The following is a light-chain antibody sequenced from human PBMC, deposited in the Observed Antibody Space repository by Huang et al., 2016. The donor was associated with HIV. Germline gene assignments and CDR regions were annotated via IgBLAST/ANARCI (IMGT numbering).Light chain of an antibody. Sequence: DIQMTQSPSSLSASVGDRVTITCRASQGISNSLARYQQTPGKAPKLLLYSTSRLESGVPSRFIGSGSGTVYTLTISRLQPEDFAVYHCQQYYSSPPTFGQGTKVEIK. V-gene: IGKV1-NL1*01. CDR3: QQYYSSPPT. CDR2: STS. J-gene: IGKJ1*01. CDR1: QGISNS.